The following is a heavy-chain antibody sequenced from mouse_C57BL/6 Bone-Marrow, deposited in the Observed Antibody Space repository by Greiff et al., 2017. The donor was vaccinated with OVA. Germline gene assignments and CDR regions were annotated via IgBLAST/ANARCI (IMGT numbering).Heavy chain of an antibody. J-gene: IGHJ1*03. CDR2: INPNYGTT. CDR3: ERKRRDRYWYFDV. D-gene: IGHD2-13*01. Sequence: EVQLQQPGPELVKPGASVKISCKASGYSFTDYNMNWVKQSNGKSLEWIGVINPNYGTTSYNQKFKGKATLTVDQSSSTAYMQLNSLTSEDSAVDDCERKRRDRYWYFDVGGTGTTVTVSA. V-gene: IGHV1-39*01. CDR1: GYSFTDYN.